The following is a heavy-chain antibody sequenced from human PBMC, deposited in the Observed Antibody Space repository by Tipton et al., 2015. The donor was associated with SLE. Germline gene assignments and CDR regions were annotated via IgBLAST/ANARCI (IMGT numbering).Heavy chain of an antibody. V-gene: IGHV4-38-2*01. D-gene: IGHD3-22*01. CDR3: ARNEAVEGYDGSGLKWFDP. Sequence: LRLSCGVSGYFISNGYFWGWIRQPPGKGLEWIGSIYHTGHTYYNPSLKNRVTISLDTSKNQFSLKLTSVTAADTAVYYCARNEAVEGYDGSGLKWFDPWGQGTLVTVPS. CDR2: IYHTGHT. J-gene: IGHJ5*02. CDR1: GYFISNGYF.